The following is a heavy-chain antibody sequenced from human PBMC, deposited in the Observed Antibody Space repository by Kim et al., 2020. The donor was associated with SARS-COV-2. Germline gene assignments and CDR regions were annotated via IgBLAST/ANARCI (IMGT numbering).Heavy chain of an antibody. CDR3: ARDRGYGDDTFDY. Sequence: YAQNLQGRVTLTTDTSTSTACLELRSLRSDDTAVYFCARDRGYGDDTFDYWGQGTLVTVSS. D-gene: IGHD4-17*01. J-gene: IGHJ4*02. V-gene: IGHV1-18*01.